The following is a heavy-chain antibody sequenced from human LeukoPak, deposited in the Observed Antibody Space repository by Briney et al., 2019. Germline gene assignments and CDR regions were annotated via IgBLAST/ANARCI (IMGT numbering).Heavy chain of an antibody. Sequence: GGSLRLSCAASAFTFRSYGMHWVRQAPGKGLDWVAFIRYDGSNKYYGDSVKGRFTISRDNSKNTLYLQMNTLRAEDTAVYYCAKEGYSRGYYSYYYMDVWGKGTTVTVSS. CDR3: AKEGYSRGYYSYYYMDV. V-gene: IGHV3-30*02. D-gene: IGHD6-13*01. CDR2: IRYDGSNK. CDR1: AFTFRSYG. J-gene: IGHJ6*03.